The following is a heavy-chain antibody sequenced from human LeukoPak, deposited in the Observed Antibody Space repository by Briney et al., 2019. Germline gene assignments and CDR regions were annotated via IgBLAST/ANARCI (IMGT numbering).Heavy chain of an antibody. V-gene: IGHV1-69*04. D-gene: IGHD6-13*01. CDR2: IIPIRGIA. J-gene: IGHJ6*02. CDR1: GGTFSSYA. Sequence: SVNVSCKASGGTFSSYAISGVRQAPGQGLEGMGRIIPIRGIANYAQKFQGRVTITADKSTSTAYMELSSLRSEDKAVYYCARDQGIAAAGPAGGYYYYYGMDVWGQGTTVTVSS. CDR3: ARDQGIAAAGPAGGYYYYYGMDV.